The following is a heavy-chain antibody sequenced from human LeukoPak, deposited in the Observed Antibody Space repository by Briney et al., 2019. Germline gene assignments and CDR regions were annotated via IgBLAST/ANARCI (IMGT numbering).Heavy chain of an antibody. V-gene: IGHV4-39*01. CDR2: IYYSGST. J-gene: IGHJ6*03. CDR1: GGSISSNSYY. D-gene: IGHD6-13*01. CDR3: ARSIAAAGTRGVLYYYYMDV. Sequence: PSETLSLTCAVSGGSISSNSYYWGWLRQPPGKGLESLGSIYYSGSTYYNPSLKSRVTISVDTSKNQFSLKLSSVTAADTAVYYCARSIAAAGTRGVLYYYYMDVWGKGTTVTISS.